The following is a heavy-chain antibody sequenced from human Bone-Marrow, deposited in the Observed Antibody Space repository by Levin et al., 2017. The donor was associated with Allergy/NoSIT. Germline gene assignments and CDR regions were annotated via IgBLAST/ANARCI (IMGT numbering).Heavy chain of an antibody. CDR1: GFIFSTYT. V-gene: IGHV3-48*02. D-gene: IGHD3-10*01. CDR3: TRDSGRGGSIDY. Sequence: GGSLRLSCAASGFIFSTYTMNWVRQAPGKGLEFLSYIRPSSSDICYADSVKGRFTVSRDNAKNSLFLQMNSLRDEDTAVYYCTRDSGRGGSIDYWGQGALVTVSS. CDR2: IRPSSSDI. J-gene: IGHJ4*02.